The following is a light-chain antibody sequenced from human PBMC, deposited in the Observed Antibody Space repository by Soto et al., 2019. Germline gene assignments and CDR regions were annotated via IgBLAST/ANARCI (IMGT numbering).Light chain of an antibody. Sequence: EVVLTQSPATLSLSPGERATLSCRASQSVSTFVAWYQHKPGQAPRPVIYDTFKRATGVPDRFSGGGSGTAFTLIISSLEPEDFGVDYGQQRARWPMPFGQGTRLELK. CDR3: QQRARWPMP. V-gene: IGKV3-11*01. CDR1: QSVSTF. CDR2: DTF. J-gene: IGKJ5*01.